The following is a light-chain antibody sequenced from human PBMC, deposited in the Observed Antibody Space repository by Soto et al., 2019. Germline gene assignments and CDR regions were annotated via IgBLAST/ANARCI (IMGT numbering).Light chain of an antibody. V-gene: IGKV3-20*01. CDR2: GAS. J-gene: IGKJ1*01. Sequence: EIVLTQSPGTLYLSPGERATLSCRASQSVSSSYLAWYQQKPGQAPRLLIYGASSRATGIPDRFSGSGSGTDFTLTISRLEPEDFAVYYCQQYGSSTETFGQGTKVDIK. CDR1: QSVSSSY. CDR3: QQYGSSTET.